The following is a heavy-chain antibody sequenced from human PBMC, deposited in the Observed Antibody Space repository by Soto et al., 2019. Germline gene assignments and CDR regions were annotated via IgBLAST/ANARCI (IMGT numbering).Heavy chain of an antibody. D-gene: IGHD3-3*01. Sequence: GVSLRLSCAASGFTFSSYWMSWVRQAPGKGLEWVANIKQDGSEKYYVDSVKGRFTISRDNAKNSLYLQMNSLRAEDTAVYYCARDNDFWSGYYHPYYYYNMDVWGKGTTVTVSS. V-gene: IGHV3-7*01. CDR3: ARDNDFWSGYYHPYYYYNMDV. J-gene: IGHJ6*03. CDR2: IKQDGSEK. CDR1: GFTFSSYW.